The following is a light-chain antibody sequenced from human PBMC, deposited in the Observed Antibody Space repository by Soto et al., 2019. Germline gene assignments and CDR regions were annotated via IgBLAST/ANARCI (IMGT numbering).Light chain of an antibody. J-gene: IGLJ2*01. Sequence: QSALTQPPSASGSPGQSVTLSCTGSSSDVGGYEHVSWYQQHPGRVPKPLIYDVSKRLSGVPDRFSGSKSGNTASLTVSGLQAEDEADYYCSSYAGSDNMIFGGGTKQTVL. CDR3: SSYAGSDNMI. V-gene: IGLV2-8*01. CDR2: DVS. CDR1: SSDVGGYEH.